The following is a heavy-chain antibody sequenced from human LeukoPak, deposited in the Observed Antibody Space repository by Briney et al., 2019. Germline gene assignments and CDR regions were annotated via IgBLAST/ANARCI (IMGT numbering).Heavy chain of an antibody. D-gene: IGHD4-17*01. J-gene: IGHJ5*02. CDR1: GFTFSSYG. CDR2: IWYGGSNK. Sequence: AGGSLRLSCAASGFTFSSYGMHWVRQAPGKGLEWVAVIWYGGSNKYYADSVKGRFTISRDNSKNTLYLQMNSLRAEDTAVYYCARLYGTYPGWFDPWGQGTLVTVSS. V-gene: IGHV3-33*01. CDR3: ARLYGTYPGWFDP.